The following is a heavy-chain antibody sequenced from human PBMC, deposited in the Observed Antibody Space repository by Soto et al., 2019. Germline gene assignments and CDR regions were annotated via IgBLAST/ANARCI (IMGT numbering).Heavy chain of an antibody. CDR1: GYSISSGSY. CDR2: IYYSGST. V-gene: IGHV4-38-2*01. CDR3: ASVLGYCSGGSCETDAFDI. D-gene: IGHD2-15*01. Sequence: SETLSLTCRVSGYSISSGSYWAWIRQPPGKGLEWIGYIYYSGSTYYNPSLKSRVTISVDTSKNQFSLKLSSVTAADTAVYYCASVLGYCSGGSCETDAFDIWGQGTMVTVSS. J-gene: IGHJ3*02.